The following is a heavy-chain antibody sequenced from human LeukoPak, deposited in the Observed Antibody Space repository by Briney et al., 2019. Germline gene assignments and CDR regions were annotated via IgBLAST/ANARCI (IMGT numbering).Heavy chain of an antibody. Sequence: GGSLRLSCAASGFAFSSYSMNWVRQAPGKGLEWVSSISSSSSYIYYADSVKGRFTISRDNAKNSLYLQMNSLRAEDTAVYYCARDFSQLSLCGMDVWGQGTTVTVSS. CDR3: ARDFSQLSLCGMDV. D-gene: IGHD6-6*01. CDR1: GFAFSSYS. J-gene: IGHJ6*02. V-gene: IGHV3-21*01. CDR2: ISSSSSYI.